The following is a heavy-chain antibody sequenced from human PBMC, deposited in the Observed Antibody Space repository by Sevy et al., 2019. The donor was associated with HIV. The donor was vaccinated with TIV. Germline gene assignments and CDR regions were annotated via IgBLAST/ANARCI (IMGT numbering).Heavy chain of an antibody. V-gene: IGHV1-2*02. CDR1: GYTFTDYY. D-gene: IGHD2-2*02. J-gene: IGHJ6*02. CDR3: ARVVEPAGIDPYYYGVDV. CDR2: INPKSGGT. Sequence: ASVKVSCKASGYTFTDYYIHWLRQAPGQGLEWMGWINPKSGGTNCAQKFHGRVTMTRDTSISTAYMELSRLRSDDTAVYYCARVVEPAGIDPYYYGVDVWGPGATVTVSS.